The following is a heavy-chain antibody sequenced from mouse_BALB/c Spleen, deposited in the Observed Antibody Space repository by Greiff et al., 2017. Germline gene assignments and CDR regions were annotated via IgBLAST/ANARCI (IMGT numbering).Heavy chain of an antibody. CDR3: ARGLYGNYVVDY. D-gene: IGHD2-10*02. Sequence: EVKLEESGPGLVKPSQSLSLTCSVTGYSITSGYYWNWIRQFPGNKLEWMGYISYDGSNNYNPSLKNRISITRDTSKNQFFLKLNSVTTEDTATYYCARGLYGNYVVDYWGQGTTLTVSS. V-gene: IGHV3-6*02. J-gene: IGHJ2*01. CDR2: ISYDGSN. CDR1: GYSITSGYY.